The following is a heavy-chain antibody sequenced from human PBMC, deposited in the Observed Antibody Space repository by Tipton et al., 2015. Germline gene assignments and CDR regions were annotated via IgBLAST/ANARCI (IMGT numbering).Heavy chain of an antibody. D-gene: IGHD3-22*01. J-gene: IGHJ6*02. CDR2: IYYSGST. Sequence: LRLSCTVSGGSVSSGIYYWSWIRQPPGKGLEWIGYIYYSGSTNYNPSLKSRVTISVDTSKNQFSLKLSSVTAADTALYYCARAMSRRHSSGYYYYGMDVWGQGTTITVSS. CDR3: ARAMSRRHSSGYYYYGMDV. V-gene: IGHV4-61*01. CDR1: GGSVSSGIYY.